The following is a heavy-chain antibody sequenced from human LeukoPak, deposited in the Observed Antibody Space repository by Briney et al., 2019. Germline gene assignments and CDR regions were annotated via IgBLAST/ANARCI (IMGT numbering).Heavy chain of an antibody. D-gene: IGHD5-24*01. J-gene: IGHJ4*02. CDR3: ARDMGWQQFDQ. Sequence: AGGSLRLSCAASGFTFTNYWMTWVRQAPGKGLERVANINKDGGEKYYMESVKGRFTISRDNAKNSLYLQMNSLTVEDTAVYYCARDMGWQQFDQWGQGTLVTVSS. V-gene: IGHV3-7*01. CDR2: INKDGGEK. CDR1: GFTFTNYW.